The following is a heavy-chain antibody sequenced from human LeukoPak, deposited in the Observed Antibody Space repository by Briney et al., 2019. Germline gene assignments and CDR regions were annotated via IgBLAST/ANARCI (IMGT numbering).Heavy chain of an antibody. CDR3: ARERGILRGDAFDI. D-gene: IGHD1-26*01. CDR1: AVSFSTSF. Sequence: SETLPLPCTASAVSFSTSFWTSLRQPAGKGLEWIGRIYSSGNTNYNPSLESRVTMSIDTSKNQFSLKLTSVTAADTAVYYCARERGILRGDAFDIWGQGTVVTVSS. CDR2: IYSSGNT. J-gene: IGHJ3*02. V-gene: IGHV4-4*07.